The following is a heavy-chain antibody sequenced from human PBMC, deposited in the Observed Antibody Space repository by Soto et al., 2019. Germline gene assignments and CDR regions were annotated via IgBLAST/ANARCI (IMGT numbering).Heavy chain of an antibody. V-gene: IGHV3-20*04. J-gene: IGHJ4*02. CDR1: GFTFDDYG. Sequence: GGSLRLSCAASGFTFDDYGMSWVRQAPGKGLEWVSGINWNGGSTGYADSVKGRFTISRDNAKNSLYLQMNSLRAEDTALYYCARIAAASIAVAPDYWGQGTLVTVSS. CDR2: INWNGGST. CDR3: ARIAAASIAVAPDY. D-gene: IGHD6-19*01.